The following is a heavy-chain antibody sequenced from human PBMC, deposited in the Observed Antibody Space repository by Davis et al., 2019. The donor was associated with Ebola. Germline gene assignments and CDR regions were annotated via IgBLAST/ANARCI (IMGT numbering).Heavy chain of an antibody. Sequence: GESLKISCTASGFTINVNYIHWVRQAPGKGLEWVSVLYSGGGTYYADAVKGRFTISRNDSKNTLYHQMSSLKPEDTAIYYCASPLLARDAFDIWGQGTLVSVSS. CDR2: LYSGGGT. V-gene: IGHV3-53*04. CDR3: ASPLLARDAFDI. J-gene: IGHJ3*02. CDR1: GFTINVNY.